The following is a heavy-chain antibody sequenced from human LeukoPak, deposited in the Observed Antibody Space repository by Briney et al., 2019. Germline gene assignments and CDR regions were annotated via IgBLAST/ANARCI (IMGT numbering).Heavy chain of an antibody. Sequence: ASETLSLTCTVSDGSISSYYWSWIRQPPGKGLERIGYIYYSGSTNYNPSLKSRVTITVDTSKNQFSLKLSSVTAADTAVYYCARLSGTRDYWGQGTLVTVSS. J-gene: IGHJ4*02. CDR3: ARLSGTRDY. V-gene: IGHV4-59*08. CDR1: DGSISSYY. D-gene: IGHD1-1*01. CDR2: IYYSGST.